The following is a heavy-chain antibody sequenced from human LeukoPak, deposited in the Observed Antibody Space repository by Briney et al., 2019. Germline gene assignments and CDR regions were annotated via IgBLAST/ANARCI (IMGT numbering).Heavy chain of an antibody. J-gene: IGHJ5*02. CDR1: GGTFSSYA. D-gene: IGHD4/OR15-4a*01. Sequence: ASVTVSCKASGGTFSSYAISWVRQAPGQGLEWMGGIIPIFGTANYAQKFQGRVTITTDESTSTAYMELSSLRSEDTAVYYCARCGFLVYGLTGFDPWGQGTLVTVSS. V-gene: IGHV1-69*05. CDR2: IIPIFGTA. CDR3: ARCGFLVYGLTGFDP.